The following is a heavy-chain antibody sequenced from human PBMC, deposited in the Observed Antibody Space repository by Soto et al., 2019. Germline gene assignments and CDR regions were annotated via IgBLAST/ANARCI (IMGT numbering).Heavy chain of an antibody. CDR1: GFTFSSYW. Sequence: EVQLVESGGGLVQPGGSLRLSCAASGFTFSSYWMTWVRQAPGKGLEWVANMKQDGSEKYYVDSLKGRFTISRDNAKNSLYLQMNSLRAEDTDVYYCAREDYSNYAVYYYYYMDVWGKGTTVTVSS. CDR3: AREDYSNYAVYYYYYMDV. CDR2: MKQDGSEK. D-gene: IGHD4-4*01. J-gene: IGHJ6*03. V-gene: IGHV3-7*01.